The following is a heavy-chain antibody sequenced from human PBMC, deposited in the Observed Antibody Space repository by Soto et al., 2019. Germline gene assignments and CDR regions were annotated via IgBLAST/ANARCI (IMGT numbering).Heavy chain of an antibody. Sequence: PSGRVSCKGSRYTFTGCFMHWVRQAAGQVLEWIGWINPTSGASNTAQAVLGRVRMTRDASITTDYLEMSNRRSDDTAIYYWSRGRFDRLLWTDYWGQGALVTVSS. D-gene: IGHD3-10*01. J-gene: IGHJ4*02. CDR2: INPTSGAS. V-gene: IGHV1-2*02. CDR3: SRGRFDRLLWTDY. CDR1: RYTFTGCF.